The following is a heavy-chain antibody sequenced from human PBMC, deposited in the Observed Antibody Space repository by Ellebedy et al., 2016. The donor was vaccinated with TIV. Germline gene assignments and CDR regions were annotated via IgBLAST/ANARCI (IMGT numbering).Heavy chain of an antibody. J-gene: IGHJ5*02. Sequence: GESLKISCKGSGCSFTSYWIGWVRQMPGKGLEWLGIIYPGDSDTRYSPSFQGQVTISADKSISTAYLQWSSLKASDTAMYYCAREYYDFWSGYRGGLGFDPWGQGTLVTVSS. V-gene: IGHV5-51*01. D-gene: IGHD3-3*01. CDR1: GCSFTSYW. CDR2: IYPGDSDT. CDR3: AREYYDFWSGYRGGLGFDP.